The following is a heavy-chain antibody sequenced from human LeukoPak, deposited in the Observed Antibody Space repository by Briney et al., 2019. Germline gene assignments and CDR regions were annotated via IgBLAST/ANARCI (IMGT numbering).Heavy chain of an antibody. CDR2: IKQDGSEK. D-gene: IGHD3-22*01. J-gene: IGHJ4*02. V-gene: IGHV3-7*01. CDR1: GFTFSSYW. Sequence: GGSLRLSCAASGFTFSSYWMSWVRQAPGKGLEWVANIKQDGSEKYYVDSVKVRFTISRDNAKNSLYLQMNSLRAEDTAVYYCARVEDSSGYYPFDYWGQGTLVTVSS. CDR3: ARVEDSSGYYPFDY.